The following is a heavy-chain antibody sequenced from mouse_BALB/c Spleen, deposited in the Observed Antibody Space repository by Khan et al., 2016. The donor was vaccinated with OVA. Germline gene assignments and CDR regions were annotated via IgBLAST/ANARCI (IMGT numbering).Heavy chain of an antibody. CDR3: ARRTTGSAMNY. CDR2: IIPRSDYT. J-gene: IGHJ4*01. CDR1: GYSFTSNT. D-gene: IGHD2-14*01. V-gene: IGHV1-4*01. Sequence: QVQLKVSGAELSRPGASVKMSCKASGYSFTSNTLHWVNQRLRQVLEWIGYIIPRSDYTIYTQKFNNKATLTADISTSTAYMQLSTLKAGDSAVYDCARRTTGSAMNYWGQGTSVTVSS.